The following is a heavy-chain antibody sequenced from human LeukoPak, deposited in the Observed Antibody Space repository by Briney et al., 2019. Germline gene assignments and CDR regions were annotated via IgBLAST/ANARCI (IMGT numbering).Heavy chain of an antibody. V-gene: IGHV5-51*01. CDR3: ARLPLNYPRASPLGY. CDR2: IYPGDSDT. Sequence: GESLQISCQGSGYSFTNYWIGWVRQMPGKGLERMGIIYPGDSDTRYGPSFQGQVTISADKSISTAYLQWSSLKASDTAMYYCARLPLNYPRASPLGYWGQGTLVTVSS. D-gene: IGHD1-7*01. CDR1: GYSFTNYW. J-gene: IGHJ4*02.